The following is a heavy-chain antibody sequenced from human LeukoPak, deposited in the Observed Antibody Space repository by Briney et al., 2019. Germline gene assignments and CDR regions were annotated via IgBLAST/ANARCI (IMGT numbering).Heavy chain of an antibody. J-gene: IGHJ4*02. CDR3: ARKDSYYFDY. Sequence: PSETLSLTCAVYGGSFSGDYWSWIRQPPGKGLEWIGEINHSGSTNYNPSLKSRVTISVDTSKNQISLKLSSVTAADTAVYYCARKDSYYFDYWGQGTLVTVSS. CDR2: INHSGST. V-gene: IGHV4-34*01. CDR1: GGSFSGDY. D-gene: IGHD2-15*01.